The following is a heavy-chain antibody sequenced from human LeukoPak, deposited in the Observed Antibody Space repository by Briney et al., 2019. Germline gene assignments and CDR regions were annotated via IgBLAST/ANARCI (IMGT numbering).Heavy chain of an antibody. Sequence: GGSLRLSCAASGFTFGVYGMHWVRQGPGKGLEWVALISHDGGNKNYTDSVKGRFTISRDNSKNTVYLQMNSLRPEDTAVYYCARSPSGRETDYWGQGTLVTVSS. CDR2: ISHDGGNK. J-gene: IGHJ4*02. D-gene: IGHD2-15*01. V-gene: IGHV3-30*03. CDR1: GFTFGVYG. CDR3: ARSPSGRETDY.